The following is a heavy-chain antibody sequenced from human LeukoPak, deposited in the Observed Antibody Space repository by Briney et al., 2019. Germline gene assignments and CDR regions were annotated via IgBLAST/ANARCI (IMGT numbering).Heavy chain of an antibody. CDR3: ARMMEWLGGDY. D-gene: IGHD6-19*01. CDR1: GFTVSSNY. Sequence: GGSLRLSCAASGFTVSSNYMSWVRQAPGKGLEWVSVIYSGGSTYYAGSVKGRFTISRDNSKNTLYLQMNSLRAEDTAVYYCARMMEWLGGDYWGQGTLVTVSS. CDR2: IYSGGST. J-gene: IGHJ4*02. V-gene: IGHV3-53*01.